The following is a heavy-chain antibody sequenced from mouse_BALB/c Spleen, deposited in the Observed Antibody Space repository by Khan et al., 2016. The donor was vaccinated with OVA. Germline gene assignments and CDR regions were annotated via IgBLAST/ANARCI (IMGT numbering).Heavy chain of an antibody. CDR2: INPSNGGA. D-gene: IGHD2-1*01. Sequence: QVQLQQPGAELVKPGASVKISCKASGYTFTSYYMYWVKQRPGQGLEWIGGINPSNGGAHFNEKFKNKATLTVDKSSSTAYMQLSSLTSEDSAVYYCARSGYGNPCAYWGQGTLGTVSA. V-gene: IGHV1S81*02. CDR1: GYTFTSYY. J-gene: IGHJ3*01. CDR3: ARSGYGNPCAY.